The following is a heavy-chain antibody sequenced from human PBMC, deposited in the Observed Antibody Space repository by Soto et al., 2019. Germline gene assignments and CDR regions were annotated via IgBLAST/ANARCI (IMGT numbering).Heavy chain of an antibody. Sequence: ASVKVCCKASGYTLTSYAMHWVRQDPGQRLEWMGWINAGNGNTKYSQKFQGRVTITRDTSASTAYMELSSLRSEDTAVYYCAGISIAARRGMDVWGQGTTVTVSS. CDR3: AGISIAARRGMDV. V-gene: IGHV1-3*01. D-gene: IGHD6-6*01. J-gene: IGHJ6*02. CDR2: INAGNGNT. CDR1: GYTLTSYA.